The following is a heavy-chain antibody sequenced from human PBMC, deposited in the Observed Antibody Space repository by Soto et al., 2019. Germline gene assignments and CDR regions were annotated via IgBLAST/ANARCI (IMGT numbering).Heavy chain of an antibody. V-gene: IGHV1-2*02. Sequence: ASVKVSCKASGYTFTDYYFHWGGQAPGQGLEWMGWINPNNDGTNYAQNFQGRVTMTRDTSVNTAYMELSSLTSDDTAMYYCARAYYHSSGYYFLDYWGQGSQVTVSS. D-gene: IGHD3-22*01. CDR1: GYTFTDYY. J-gene: IGHJ4*02. CDR2: INPNNDGT. CDR3: ARAYYHSSGYYFLDY.